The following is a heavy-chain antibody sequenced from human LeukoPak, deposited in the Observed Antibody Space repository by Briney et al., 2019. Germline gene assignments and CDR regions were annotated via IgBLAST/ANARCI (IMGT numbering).Heavy chain of an antibody. D-gene: IGHD5-18*01. CDR3: ARGVDTAMVTGIDY. J-gene: IGHJ4*02. Sequence: APVKVSRKASGYTFTSYDINWVRQATGQGLEWMGWMNPNSGNTGYAQKFQGRVTMTRNTSISTAYMELSSLRSEDTAVYYCARGVDTAMVTGIDYWGQGTLVTVSS. V-gene: IGHV1-8*01. CDR1: GYTFTSYD. CDR2: MNPNSGNT.